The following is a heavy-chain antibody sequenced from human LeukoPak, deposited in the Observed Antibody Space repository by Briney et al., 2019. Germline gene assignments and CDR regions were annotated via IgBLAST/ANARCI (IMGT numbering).Heavy chain of an antibody. J-gene: IGHJ6*03. CDR1: GFTFVDYA. CDR3: ATGFSNNVDYYYYMDV. CDR2: ISWDGGST. Sequence: PGWSLRLSCAGSGFTFVDYAMHWVRQAPGKGLEWVSLISWDGGSTYYADSVKGRFTISRDNSKNSLYLQMNSLRAEDTALYYCATGFSNNVDYYYYMDVWGKGTTVTVSS. D-gene: IGHD1/OR15-1a*01. V-gene: IGHV3-43D*03.